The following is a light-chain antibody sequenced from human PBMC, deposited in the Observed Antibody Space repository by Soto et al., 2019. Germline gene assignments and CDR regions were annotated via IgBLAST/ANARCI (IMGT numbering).Light chain of an antibody. Sequence: EIQVTQSPSSLSASLGDRVSITCRASRDVSNYLALYQQKPGQVPRLLISGASTLHSGVPSRFSGSGSGTDFTLTITSLQSEYIATYFCQKYATAPFTLGGGTKVDIK. V-gene: IGKV1-27*01. J-gene: IGKJ4*01. CDR2: GAS. CDR3: QKYATAPFT. CDR1: RDVSNY.